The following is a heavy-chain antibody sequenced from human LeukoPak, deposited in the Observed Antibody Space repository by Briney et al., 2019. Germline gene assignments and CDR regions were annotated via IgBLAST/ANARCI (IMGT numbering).Heavy chain of an antibody. CDR1: GFTFSSYA. CDR2: ISGAGGDT. V-gene: IGHV3-23*01. D-gene: IGHD6-19*01. Sequence: GGSLRLSCATSGFTFSSYAKAWVRQAPGKGLEWVSGISGAGGDTSYADSVKGRFIISRDNSKNMVYLQVSSLRAEDTAVYYCARDRSSGWYLTPGFDPWGQGTLVTVSS. J-gene: IGHJ5*02. CDR3: ARDRSSGWYLTPGFDP.